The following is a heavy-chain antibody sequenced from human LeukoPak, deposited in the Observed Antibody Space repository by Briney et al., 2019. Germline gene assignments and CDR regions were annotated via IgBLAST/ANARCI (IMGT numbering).Heavy chain of an antibody. Sequence: SVKVSCKASGGTFSSYAISWVRQAPGQGPEWMGGIIPIFGTANYAQKFQGRVTITADESTSTAYMELSSLRSEDTAVYYCAQNSGSYLDAFDIWGQGTMVTVSS. V-gene: IGHV1-69*13. D-gene: IGHD1-26*01. CDR2: IIPIFGTA. J-gene: IGHJ3*02. CDR3: AQNSGSYLDAFDI. CDR1: GGTFSSYA.